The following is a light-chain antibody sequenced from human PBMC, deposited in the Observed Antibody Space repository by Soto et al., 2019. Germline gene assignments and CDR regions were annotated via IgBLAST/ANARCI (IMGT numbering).Light chain of an antibody. Sequence: QSALTQPASVSGSPGQSITISCTGTSSDVGGYNYVSWYQQHPGKAPKFMIYDVSNRPSGVSNRFSGSKSGNTASLTISGLQAEDEADYYCCSYPTSNTRQTVFATGTKLTVL. CDR1: SSDVGGYNY. J-gene: IGLJ1*01. CDR2: DVS. V-gene: IGLV2-14*01. CDR3: CSYPTSNTRQTV.